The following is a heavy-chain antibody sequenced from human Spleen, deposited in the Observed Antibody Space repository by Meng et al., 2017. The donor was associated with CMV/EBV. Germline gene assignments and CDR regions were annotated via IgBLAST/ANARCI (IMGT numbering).Heavy chain of an antibody. J-gene: IGHJ4*02. CDR2: IYSGGTT. CDR3: ASSFPFGDYGDYLGY. CDR1: ELIVSNNY. Sequence: EVQLVESGGGLVQSGGSLILSCAASELIVSNNYMSWVRQAPGEGLEWVSVIYSGGTTFYADSVKGRFTISRDNSKNTLYLQMGSLRAEDMAVYYCASSFPFGDYGDYLGYWGQGTLVTVSS. D-gene: IGHD4-17*01. V-gene: IGHV3-66*01.